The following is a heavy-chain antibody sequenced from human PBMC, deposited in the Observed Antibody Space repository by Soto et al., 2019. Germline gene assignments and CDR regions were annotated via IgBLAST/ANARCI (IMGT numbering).Heavy chain of an antibody. V-gene: IGHV1-3*05. Sequence: QVQLVQSGAEEKKPGASVKVSCKASGYTFTSYAMHWVRQAPGQRLEWMGWINGGNGNTKYSQKFQGRVTITRDTSACTAYMELSSLRSEDTAVYYCARVSGWYHLDYWGQGTLVTVSS. J-gene: IGHJ4*02. CDR1: GYTFTSYA. D-gene: IGHD6-19*01. CDR2: INGGNGNT. CDR3: ARVSGWYHLDY.